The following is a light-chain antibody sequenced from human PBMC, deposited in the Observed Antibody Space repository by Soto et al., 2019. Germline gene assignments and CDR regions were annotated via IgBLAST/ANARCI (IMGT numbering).Light chain of an antibody. CDR3: QQRNSWPPIT. J-gene: IGKJ5*01. CDR1: QSVTSNY. CDR2: GIS. Sequence: EVVMTQSPATLSVSPGERATLSCRASQSVTSNYLAWYQQKPGQAPRLLIYGISNRATGVPDRFSGSGSGTDFTLTISRLEPEDFAVYYCQQRNSWPPITFGQGTRLEIK. V-gene: IGKV3D-20*02.